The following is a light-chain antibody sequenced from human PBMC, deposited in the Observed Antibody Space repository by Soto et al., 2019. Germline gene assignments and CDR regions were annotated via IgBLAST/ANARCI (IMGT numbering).Light chain of an antibody. V-gene: IGKV3-15*01. CDR1: QSVSSS. CDR3: QQYHNWPPLT. J-gene: IGKJ4*01. Sequence: EIVMTQSPATLSVSPGERATLSCRASQSVSSSLAWYQQKPGQAPRLLIYGASTRATGIPARLSGSGSGTEFTLTISSLQSEDFAVYYCQQYHNWPPLTFGGGTKVEIK. CDR2: GAS.